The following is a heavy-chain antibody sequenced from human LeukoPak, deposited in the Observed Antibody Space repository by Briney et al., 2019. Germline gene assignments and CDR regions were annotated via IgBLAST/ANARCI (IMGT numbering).Heavy chain of an antibody. CDR1: GFTVSSNY. CDR3: AKDQQLQPFHY. V-gene: IGHV3-30*02. CDR2: IQFDGSIE. D-gene: IGHD2-2*01. Sequence: GGSLRLSCAASGFTVSSNYMSWVRQAPGKGLEWVAFIQFDGSIEFYVDSVKGRFTISRDNSKNTLYLQMNSLRPEDTSVYYCAKDQQLQPFHYWGQGTLVTVSS. J-gene: IGHJ4*02.